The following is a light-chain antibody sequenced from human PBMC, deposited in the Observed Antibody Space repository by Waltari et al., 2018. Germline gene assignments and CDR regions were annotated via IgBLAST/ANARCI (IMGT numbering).Light chain of an antibody. J-gene: IGKJ1*01. CDR1: QSVLYSSNNKNC. Sequence: DIVMTQSPDSLAVSLGEWATINCRSSQSVLYSSNNKNCLAWYQQKPGQPPKLLIYWASTRESGVPDRFSGSGSGTDFTLTISSLQAEDVAVYYCHQYYSSPWTFGQGTKVEI. CDR3: HQYYSSPWT. CDR2: WAS. V-gene: IGKV4-1*01.